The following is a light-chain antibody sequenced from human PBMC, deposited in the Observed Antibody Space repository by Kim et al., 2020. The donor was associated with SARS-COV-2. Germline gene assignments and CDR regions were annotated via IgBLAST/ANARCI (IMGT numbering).Light chain of an antibody. CDR2: NVS. V-gene: IGLV2-14*03. CDR3: TSYTTIYTYV. CDR1: TTDIGTYDY. J-gene: IGLJ1*01. Sequence: QSALTQPASVSGSPGQSITISCSGTTTDIGTYDYVSWYQQHPGKVPKLIIYNVSNRPSGVSHRFSGSKSGNTASLTISGLQAEDGADYYCTSYTTIYTYVFGAGTKVTVL.